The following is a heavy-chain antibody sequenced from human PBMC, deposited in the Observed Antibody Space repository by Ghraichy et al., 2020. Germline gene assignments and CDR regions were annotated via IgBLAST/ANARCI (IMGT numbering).Heavy chain of an antibody. CDR2: IYNSGSS. CDR1: GGAISSNY. Sequence: SETLSLTCTVSGGAISSNYWSWIRQPPGKGLEWIGYIYNSGSSNYNPSLKSRVTISVDTSKNQFSLKLSSVTAADTAVYYCARAGGSYFPPDYWGQGTLVTVSS. J-gene: IGHJ4*02. V-gene: IGHV4-59*01. CDR3: ARAGGSYFPPDY. D-gene: IGHD1-26*01.